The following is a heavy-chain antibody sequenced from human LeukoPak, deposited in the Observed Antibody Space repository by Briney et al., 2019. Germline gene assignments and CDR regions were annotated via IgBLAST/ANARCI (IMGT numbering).Heavy chain of an antibody. V-gene: IGHV3-23*01. CDR1: GFTFSSYA. CDR3: AKAEDSSGYYYPDY. D-gene: IGHD3-22*01. CDR2: ISGSGGST. J-gene: IGHJ4*02. Sequence: TGGSLRLSCAASGFTFSSYAMSWVRQAPGKGLDWVSAISGSGGSTYYADSVKGRFTISRDNSKNTLYLQMNSLRAEDTAVYYCAKAEDSSGYYYPDYWGQGTLVTVSS.